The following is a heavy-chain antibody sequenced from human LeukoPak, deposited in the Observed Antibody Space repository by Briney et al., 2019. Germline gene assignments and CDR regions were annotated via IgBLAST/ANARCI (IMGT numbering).Heavy chain of an antibody. J-gene: IGHJ5*02. Sequence: SETLSLTCAVYGGSFSGYYWSWIRQPPEKGLEWIGEINHLGSTNYNPSLKSRVTISVDTSKNQFSLKLNSLTAADTAVYFCARGPIGAVAGPLRFDPWGQGTLVTVSS. CDR1: GGSFSGYY. D-gene: IGHD6-19*01. CDR3: ARGPIGAVAGPLRFDP. CDR2: INHLGST. V-gene: IGHV4-34*01.